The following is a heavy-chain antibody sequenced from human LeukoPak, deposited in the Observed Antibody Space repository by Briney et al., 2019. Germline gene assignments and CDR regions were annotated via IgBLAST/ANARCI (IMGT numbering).Heavy chain of an antibody. J-gene: IGHJ4*02. D-gene: IGHD2-21*02. V-gene: IGHV1-2*02. CDR1: GYTFTGYY. CDR3: ARGGNSADDFDY. CDR2: INLNSGGT. Sequence: ASVKVSCKASGYTFTGYYMHWVRQAPGQGLEWMGWINLNSGGTNYAQKFQGRVTMTRDTSISTAYMELSRLRSDDTAVYYCARGGNSADDFDYWGQGTLVTVSS.